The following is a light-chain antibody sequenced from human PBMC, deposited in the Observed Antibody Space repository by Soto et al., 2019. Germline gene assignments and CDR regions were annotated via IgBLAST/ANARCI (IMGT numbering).Light chain of an antibody. Sequence: EIVLTQSPGTLSLSPGEGGTVWGGSSQSVSSSYLAWYQQKPGQAPRLLIYGASSRATGVPDRFSGSGSGTDFTLTISRLEPEDFAVYYCQQCGSSPITFGQGTRLEIK. CDR2: GAS. CDR3: QQCGSSPIT. CDR1: QSVSSSY. J-gene: IGKJ5*01. V-gene: IGKV3-20*01.